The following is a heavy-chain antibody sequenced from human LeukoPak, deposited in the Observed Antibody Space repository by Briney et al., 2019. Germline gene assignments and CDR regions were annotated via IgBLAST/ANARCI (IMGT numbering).Heavy chain of an antibody. CDR1: GYTFTSYD. CDR2: MNPNSGNT. Sequence: ASVKVSCKASGYTFTSYDINWVRQATGQGLEWMGWMNPNSGNTGYAQKFQGRVTITRNTSISTAYMELSSLRSEDTAVYYCARGGQLWLHIGRGAFDIWGQGTMVTVSS. J-gene: IGHJ3*02. D-gene: IGHD5-18*01. V-gene: IGHV1-8*03. CDR3: ARGGQLWLHIGRGAFDI.